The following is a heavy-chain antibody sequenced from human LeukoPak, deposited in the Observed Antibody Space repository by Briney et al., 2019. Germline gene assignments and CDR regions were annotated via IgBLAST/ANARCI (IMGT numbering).Heavy chain of an antibody. J-gene: IGHJ2*01. CDR1: GGSISSSSYY. V-gene: IGHV4-39*07. D-gene: IGHD3-9*01. CDR3: ARELAGYYEERYWYFDL. CDR2: IYYSGST. Sequence: SETLSLTCTVSGGSISSSSYYWGWIRQPPGKGLEWIGSIYYSGSTYYNPSLKSRVTISVDTSKNQFSLKLSSVTAADTAVYYCARELAGYYEERYWYFDLWGRGTLVTVSS.